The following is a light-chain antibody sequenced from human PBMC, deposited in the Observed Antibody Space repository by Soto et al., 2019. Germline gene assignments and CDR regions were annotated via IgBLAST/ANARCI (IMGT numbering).Light chain of an antibody. CDR1: QSINTY. V-gene: IGKV3D-11*02. J-gene: IGKJ1*01. CDR2: DAS. CDR3: QQRRSWQVT. Sequence: ENVLTQSPATLSLSPGEGATLSCRASQSINTYLAWYQQKPGQAPRLLIYDASKRVTGIPARFSGSGSGTNFTLTISSLEPEDFAVYYCQQRRSWQVTFGQGTKVDIK.